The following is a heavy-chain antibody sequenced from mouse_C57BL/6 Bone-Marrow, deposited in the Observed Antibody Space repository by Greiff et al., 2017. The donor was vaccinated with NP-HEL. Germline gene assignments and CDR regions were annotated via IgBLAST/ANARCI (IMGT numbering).Heavy chain of an antibody. D-gene: IGHD1-1*01. Sequence: VKLVESGAELVKPGASVKISCKASGYTFTDYYINWVKQRHGQGLEGIGKIGPGSGSTYYNEKFKGKATLTADKSSSTAYMQLSSLTSEDSAVYFCARWSSYWYFDVWGTGTTVTVSS. CDR1: GYTFTDYY. J-gene: IGHJ1*03. CDR2: IGPGSGST. V-gene: IGHV1-77*01. CDR3: ARWSSYWYFDV.